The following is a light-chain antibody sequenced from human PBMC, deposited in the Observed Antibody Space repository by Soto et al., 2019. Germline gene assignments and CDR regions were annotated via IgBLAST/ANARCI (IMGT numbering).Light chain of an antibody. J-gene: IGLJ2*01. CDR3: TSYIHRRTLVV. Sequence: QSALTQPASVSGSPGQSITISCTGTSIDVGGYNYVSWYQQHPGKAPKLMIYGVTNRPSGVSNRFSGSKSGNTASLTISGLQPEAEADYYCTSYIHRRTLVVFGGGTKLTVL. CDR1: SIDVGGYNY. CDR2: GVT. V-gene: IGLV2-14*01.